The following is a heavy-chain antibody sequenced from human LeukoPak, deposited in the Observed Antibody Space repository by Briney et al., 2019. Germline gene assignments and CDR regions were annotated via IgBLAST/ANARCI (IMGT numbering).Heavy chain of an antibody. CDR2: ISSSSSYI. CDR1: GFTFSSYS. CDR3: ARNSGYDYGAFDI. Sequence: PGGSLRLSCAASGFTFSSYSMNWVRQAPGKGLEWVSSISSSSSYIYYADSVKGRFTISRDNAKNSLYLQMNSLRAEDTAVYYCARNSGYDYGAFDIWGQGTMVTVSS. J-gene: IGHJ3*02. V-gene: IGHV3-21*01. D-gene: IGHD5-12*01.